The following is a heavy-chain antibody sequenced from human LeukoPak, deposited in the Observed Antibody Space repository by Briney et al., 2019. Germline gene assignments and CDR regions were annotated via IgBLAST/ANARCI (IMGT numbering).Heavy chain of an antibody. J-gene: IGHJ4*02. V-gene: IGHV3-23*01. Sequence: SGGSLRLSCAASGSTFSSYAMSWVRQAPGKGLEWVSAISGSGGSTYYADSVKGRFTISRDNSKNTLYLQMNSLRAEDTAVYYCAKGRGTTGFFDYWGQGTLVTVSS. CDR2: ISGSGGST. D-gene: IGHD1-14*01. CDR1: GSTFSSYA. CDR3: AKGRGTTGFFDY.